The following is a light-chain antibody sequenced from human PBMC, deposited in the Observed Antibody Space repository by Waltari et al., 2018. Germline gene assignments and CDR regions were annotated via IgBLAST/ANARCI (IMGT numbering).Light chain of an antibody. CDR1: SSAVGGYDY. V-gene: IGLV2-14*03. Sequence: QSALTQPASVSGSPGQSITIPCPGTSSAVGGYDYVSWYQQHPGKAPKLMIYDVSNRPSGVSNRFSGSKSGNTASLTISGLQADDEADYYCGSYTSSITLVFGGGTKLTVL. J-gene: IGLJ2*01. CDR3: GSYTSSITLV. CDR2: DVS.